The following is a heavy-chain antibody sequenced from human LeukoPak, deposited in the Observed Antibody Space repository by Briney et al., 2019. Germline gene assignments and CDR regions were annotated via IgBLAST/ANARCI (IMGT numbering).Heavy chain of an antibody. V-gene: IGHV3-48*03. CDR1: GFTFSSYE. Sequence: PGGSLRLSCAASGFTFSSYEMNWVRQAPGKGLEWVSYISSSGSTIYYADSVKGRFTISRDNAKNSLYLQMNSLRAEDTAVYYCARNDCSGGSCYSSYFDYWGQGTLVTVSS. CDR3: ARNDCSGGSCYSSYFDY. CDR2: ISSSGSTI. D-gene: IGHD2-15*01. J-gene: IGHJ4*02.